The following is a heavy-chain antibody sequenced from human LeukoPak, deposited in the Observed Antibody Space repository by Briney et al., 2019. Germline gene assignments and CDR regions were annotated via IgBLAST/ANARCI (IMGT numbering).Heavy chain of an antibody. CDR1: GFTFSSYA. CDR3: AKDLELLWFGGRFDY. D-gene: IGHD3-10*01. J-gene: IGHJ4*02. V-gene: IGHV3-23*01. Sequence: GGSLRLSCAASGFTFSSYAMSWVRQAPGKGLEWVSAISGSGGSTYYADSVKGRFTISRDNSKNTLYLQMNSLRAEDTAVYYCAKDLELLWFGGRFDYWGQGTLVTVSS. CDR2: ISGSGGST.